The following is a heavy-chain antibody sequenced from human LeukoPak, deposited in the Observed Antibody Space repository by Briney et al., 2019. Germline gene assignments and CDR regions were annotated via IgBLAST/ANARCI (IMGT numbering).Heavy chain of an antibody. CDR1: GGSFSSYY. CDR3: ARGPNWIDY. CDR2: IYYTGST. J-gene: IGHJ4*02. V-gene: IGHV4-59*01. Sequence: SETLSPTCTVSGGSFSSYYWSWIRQPPGKGLEWIGYIYYTGSTNYNPSLKSRVTISIGASKNQFSLKVNSVTAADTAVYYCARGPNWIDYWGQGTLVTVSS. D-gene: IGHD1-1*01.